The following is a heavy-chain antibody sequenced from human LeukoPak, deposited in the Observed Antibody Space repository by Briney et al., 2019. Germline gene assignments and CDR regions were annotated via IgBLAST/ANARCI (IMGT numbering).Heavy chain of an antibody. J-gene: IGHJ4*02. CDR1: GDSVSSNSAA. CDR3: ARDQHPYGDYEYY. D-gene: IGHD4-17*01. Sequence: SQTLSLTCAISGDSVSSNSAAWNWIRQSPSRGLEWLGRTYYRSKWYNDYAVSVKSRITINPDTSKNQFSLKLSSVTAADTAVYYCARDQHPYGDYEYYWGQGTLVTVSS. CDR2: TYYRSKWYN. V-gene: IGHV6-1*01.